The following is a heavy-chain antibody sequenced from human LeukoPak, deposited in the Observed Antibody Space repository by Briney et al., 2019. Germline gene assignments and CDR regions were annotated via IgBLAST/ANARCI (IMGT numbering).Heavy chain of an antibody. V-gene: IGHV1-2*02. CDR1: GYTFTGYH. CDR3: ARLAASDPIDY. J-gene: IGHJ4*02. CDR2: INPNSGGT. D-gene: IGHD6-13*01. Sequence: ASVKVSCTASGYTFTGYHMHWVRQAPGQGLEWMGWINPNSGGTNYAQTFQGRVTMTRDTSISTAYMELSRLRSDDTAVYYCARLAASDPIDYWGQGTLVTVSS.